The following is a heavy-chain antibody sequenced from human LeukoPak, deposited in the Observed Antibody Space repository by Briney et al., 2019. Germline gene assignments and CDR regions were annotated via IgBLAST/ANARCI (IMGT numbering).Heavy chain of an antibody. J-gene: IGHJ6*03. D-gene: IGHD6-6*01. CDR3: ARFIASSSSGFYYMDV. Sequence: ASVKVSCKASVGTFSSYTISWVRQAPGQGLEGVGRIIPILGIANYAQKFQGRVTITADKSTSTAYMELSSLRSEDTAVYYCARFIASSSSGFYYMDVWGKGTTVTVSS. V-gene: IGHV1-69*02. CDR1: VGTFSSYT. CDR2: IIPILGIA.